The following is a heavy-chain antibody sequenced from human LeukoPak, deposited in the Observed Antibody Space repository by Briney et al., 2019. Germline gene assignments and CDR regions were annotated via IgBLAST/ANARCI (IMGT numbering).Heavy chain of an antibody. J-gene: IGHJ5*02. CDR1: GGSISSGGYY. Sequence: SETLSLTCTVSGGSISSGGYYWSWIRQHPGKGLEWIGYIYYSGITYYNPSLKSRVTISVDTSKNQFSLKLSSVTAADTAVYYCARYNWHYLRVGWLDPWGQGTLVTVSS. D-gene: IGHD1-7*01. V-gene: IGHV4-31*03. CDR3: ARYNWHYLRVGWLDP. CDR2: IYYSGIT.